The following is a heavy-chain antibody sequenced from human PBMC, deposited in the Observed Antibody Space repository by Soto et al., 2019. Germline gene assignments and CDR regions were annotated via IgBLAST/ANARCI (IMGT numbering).Heavy chain of an antibody. V-gene: IGHV1-3*01. CDR2: INAGNGNT. J-gene: IGHJ4*02. CDR3: AREYFWSGLGPADY. D-gene: IGHD3-3*01. CDR1: GYTFTSYA. Sequence: QIQLVQSGAEVKKPGASVKVSCKASGYTFTSYAMHWVRQAPGQRLEWMGWINAGNGNTKYSQKFQGRVTITRDTSASTAYMELSSLRSEDTAVYYCAREYFWSGLGPADYWGQGTLVTVSS.